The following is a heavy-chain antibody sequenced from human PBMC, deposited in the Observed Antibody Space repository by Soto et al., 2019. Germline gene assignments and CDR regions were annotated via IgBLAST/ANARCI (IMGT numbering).Heavy chain of an antibody. V-gene: IGHV5-10-1*01. CDR2: FDPCDSYT. CDR1: AYSFTSYW. CDR3: AQTVDGTSYHNVIDV. D-gene: IGHD6-19*01. J-gene: IGHJ6*02. Sequence: GESLKISCKGSAYSFTSYWISWVRQMPGKGQEWMGRFDPCDSYTYYSPSFQGHVTISADKSISTAYLLWSSLKASDTAMYYCAQTVDGTSYHNVIDVWAQGTTVTVSS.